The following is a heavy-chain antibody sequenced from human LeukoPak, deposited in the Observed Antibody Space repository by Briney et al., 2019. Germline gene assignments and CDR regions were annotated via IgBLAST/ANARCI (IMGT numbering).Heavy chain of an antibody. D-gene: IGHD3-22*01. V-gene: IGHV3-23*01. CDR3: ARALEYYYDSSGYWVGYHMDV. Sequence: HAGGSLRLSCAASGFTFSNYGMSWVRQAPGKGLEWVSSISGSGGSPYYAASVKGRFNIYRDNSKNTLYLQMNSLRAEDTAVYYCARALEYYYDSSGYWVGYHMDVWGKGTTVTISS. J-gene: IGHJ6*03. CDR2: ISGSGGSP. CDR1: GFTFSNYG.